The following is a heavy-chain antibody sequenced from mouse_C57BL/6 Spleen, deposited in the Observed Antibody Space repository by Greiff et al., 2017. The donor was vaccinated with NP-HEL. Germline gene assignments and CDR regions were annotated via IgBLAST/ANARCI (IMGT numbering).Heavy chain of an antibody. J-gene: IGHJ2*01. Sequence: EVKLEESGGDLVKPGGSLKLSCAASGFTFSSYGMSWVRQTPDKRLEWVATISSGGSYTYYPDSVKGRFTISRDNAKNTLYLQMSSLKSEDTAMYYCARHTRSSYFDYWGQGTTLTVSS. CDR1: GFTFSSYG. CDR3: ARHTRSSYFDY. D-gene: IGHD1-1*01. CDR2: ISSGGSYT. V-gene: IGHV5-6*02.